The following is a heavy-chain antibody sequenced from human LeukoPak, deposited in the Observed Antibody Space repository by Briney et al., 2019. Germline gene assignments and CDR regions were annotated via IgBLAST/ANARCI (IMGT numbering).Heavy chain of an antibody. J-gene: IGHJ4*02. CDR2: IGSDGNEK. Sequence: PEGSLRLSCAASGFTFSTNSMQWVRQAPGKGLEWVTFIGSDGNEKYYADSVKGRFTISRDNSRSTLYLQMNSLRVEDTAVYYCAQERGTRGFFDYWGQGTLVTVSS. V-gene: IGHV3-30*02. CDR3: AQERGTRGFFDY. CDR1: GFTFSTNS. D-gene: IGHD3-22*01.